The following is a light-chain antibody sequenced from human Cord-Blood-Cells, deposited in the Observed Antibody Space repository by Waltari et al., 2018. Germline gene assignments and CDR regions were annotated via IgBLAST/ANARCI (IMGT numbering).Light chain of an antibody. V-gene: IGKV4-1*01. CDR1: QSVLYSSNNKNY. CDR3: KQYYSTPLT. Sequence: DIVMTQSPDSLAVSLGERATINCKSSQSVLYSSNNKNYLAWYQQKPGQPPKLLIYWAPTRESGVPDRFSGSGCGTDFTLTISSLQAEHVAVYYCKQYYSTPLTFGPGTKVDIK. J-gene: IGKJ3*01. CDR2: WAP.